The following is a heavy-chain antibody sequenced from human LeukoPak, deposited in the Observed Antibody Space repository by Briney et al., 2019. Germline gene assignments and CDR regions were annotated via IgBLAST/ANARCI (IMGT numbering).Heavy chain of an antibody. CDR3: AAGGIYSLLDY. CDR2: FDPGNGET. CDR1: GYTLSELS. J-gene: IGHJ4*02. D-gene: IGHD2-15*01. V-gene: IGHV1-24*01. Sequence: ASVKVSCKVSGYTLSELSMHWVRQAPGTGLEWMGGFDPGNGETVYAQQFQGRVTMTEDTSTDTAYMELSSLRSEDSGVYFCAAGGIYSLLDYWGQGTLVIVSS.